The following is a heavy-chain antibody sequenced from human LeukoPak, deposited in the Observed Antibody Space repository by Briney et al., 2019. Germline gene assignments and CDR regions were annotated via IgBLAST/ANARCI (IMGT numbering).Heavy chain of an antibody. CDR1: GVTFDEYG. D-gene: IGHD3-10*01. V-gene: IGHV3-20*04. CDR2: ISLNGGST. Sequence: GGSLRLSCEASGVTFDEYGMSWVRQAPGEGLKWGSGISLNGGSTGYADSVKGRFTISRDNAKNSLYLQMNRLRAEDTALYYCVRRLTMFQRWGRATLVTVSS. CDR3: VRRLTMFQR. J-gene: IGHJ1*01.